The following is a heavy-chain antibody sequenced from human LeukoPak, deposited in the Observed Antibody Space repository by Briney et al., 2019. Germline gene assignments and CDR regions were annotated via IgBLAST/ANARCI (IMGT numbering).Heavy chain of an antibody. V-gene: IGHV5-51*01. CDR1: GYSLTNYW. CDR2: IYPGDSDI. CDR3: ARDGPVPATADAFDF. J-gene: IGHJ3*01. D-gene: IGHD2-2*01. Sequence: PGAPLRISCQGSGYSLTNYWIGWVRQLPGKGLEWMGIIYPGDSDIRNSPSFQGQVTISADKSISTIYLQWSSLQASDTAMYYCARDGPVPATADAFDFWGQGTMVTVSS.